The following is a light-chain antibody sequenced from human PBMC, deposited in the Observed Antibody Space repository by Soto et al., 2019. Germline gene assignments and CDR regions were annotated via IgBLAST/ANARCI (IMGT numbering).Light chain of an antibody. CDR2: DAS. Sequence: DIRMTQSPSSLSASVGDRVTITCQASHDITNYLNWYHQKPGKAPKLLIYDASNLATGVPSRFSGSGSGTHFTFTISSLQPEDIATYYCQQYDNLFTFGPGTKVEIK. V-gene: IGKV1-33*01. CDR1: HDITNY. J-gene: IGKJ3*01. CDR3: QQYDNLFT.